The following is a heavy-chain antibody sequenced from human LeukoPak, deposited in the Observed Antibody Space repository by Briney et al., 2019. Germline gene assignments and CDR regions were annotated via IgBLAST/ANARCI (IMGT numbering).Heavy chain of an antibody. CDR1: GFTFSNAW. J-gene: IGHJ4*02. D-gene: IGHD2-8*01. Sequence: TGGSLRLSCAASGFTFSNAWMSWVRQAPGKGREWVGRLKSKTDGGTTDYAAPVKGRFTISRDDSKNTPYLQMNSLKTEATAVYYCTTGDRGYCPNGVCDVDYWGQGTLVTVSS. CDR2: LKSKTDGGTT. CDR3: TTGDRGYCPNGVCDVDY. V-gene: IGHV3-15*01.